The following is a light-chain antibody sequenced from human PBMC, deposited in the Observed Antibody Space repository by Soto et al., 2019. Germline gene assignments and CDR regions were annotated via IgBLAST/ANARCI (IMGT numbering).Light chain of an antibody. Sequence: EIVVAQSPGTLSLSPGERATLSCRASQSVSSSYLAWYQQKPGQAPRLLIYDASNRATGIPARFSGSGSGTDFTLTISSIEPEDFAVYYCQQRSNWPSFGQGTKVDIK. CDR1: QSVSSSY. CDR2: DAS. J-gene: IGKJ1*01. CDR3: QQRSNWPS. V-gene: IGKV3D-20*02.